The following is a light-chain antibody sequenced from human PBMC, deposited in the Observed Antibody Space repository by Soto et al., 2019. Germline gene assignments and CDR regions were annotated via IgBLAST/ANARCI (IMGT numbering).Light chain of an antibody. J-gene: IGKJ1*01. CDR1: QSVNSSY. V-gene: IGKV3-20*01. CDR2: GAS. CDR3: QQYGNSPQT. Sequence: EIVLTQSPGTLSLSPGERVTLSCRASQSVNSSYLAWYQHKPGQAPRLLIYGASTRATGIPDRFSGSGSGTDVTLTIAILEPGDFAVYYCQQYGNSPQTFGQGTKVDIK.